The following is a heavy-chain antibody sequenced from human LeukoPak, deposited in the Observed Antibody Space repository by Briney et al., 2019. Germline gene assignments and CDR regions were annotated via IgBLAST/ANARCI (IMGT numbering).Heavy chain of an antibody. Sequence: GGSLRLSCAASGFTFSSYGMHWVRQAPGKGLEWVAFIRYDGSNKYYADSVKGRFTISRDNSKNTLYLQVNSLRAEDTAVYYCAKAKSYYSNYDYWGQGTLVTVSS. J-gene: IGHJ4*02. CDR1: GFTFSSYG. CDR2: IRYDGSNK. CDR3: AKAKSYYSNYDY. V-gene: IGHV3-30*02. D-gene: IGHD4-11*01.